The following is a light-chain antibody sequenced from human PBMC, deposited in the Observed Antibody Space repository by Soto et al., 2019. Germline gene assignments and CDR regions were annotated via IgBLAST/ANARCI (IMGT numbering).Light chain of an antibody. V-gene: IGKV1-12*01. CDR2: SAS. J-gene: IGKJ4*01. Sequence: DIQMTQSPSSVSASVRDRVTITCRASQDISKWLAWFQQRPGKAPKLLMYSASTLQSGVPSRFSGSGSGTEFILTISSLQPEDFATYYCQQTNSFPHTFGGGTNVEIK. CDR1: QDISKW. CDR3: QQTNSFPHT.